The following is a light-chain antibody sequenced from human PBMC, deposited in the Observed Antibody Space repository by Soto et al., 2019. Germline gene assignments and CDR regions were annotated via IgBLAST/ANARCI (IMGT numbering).Light chain of an antibody. V-gene: IGLV1-44*01. Sequence: QSVLTQPPSASGTPGQRVTISCSGNNSNIGGNPVNWFQQLPGTAPKLLIYNNNQRPSGVPDRISGSKSGTSASLAISGLHSEDEADYFCAAWDDSLDGWVFGGGTKLTVL. CDR1: NSNIGGNP. J-gene: IGLJ3*02. CDR3: AAWDDSLDGWV. CDR2: NNN.